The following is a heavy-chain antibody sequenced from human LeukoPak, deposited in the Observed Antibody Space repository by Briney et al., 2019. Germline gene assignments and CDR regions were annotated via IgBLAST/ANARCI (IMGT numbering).Heavy chain of an antibody. Sequence: GGSLRLSRAASGFSLSSSWMSWVRQTLGKGLEWVANIKQDGSDKHYVDSVKGRFTISRDNSKNTLYLQMNSLRAEDTAVYYCARGLGYCSSTSCYNWFDPWGQGTLVTVSS. D-gene: IGHD2-2*01. J-gene: IGHJ5*02. CDR1: GFSLSSSW. V-gene: IGHV3-7*03. CDR3: ARGLGYCSSTSCYNWFDP. CDR2: IKQDGSDK.